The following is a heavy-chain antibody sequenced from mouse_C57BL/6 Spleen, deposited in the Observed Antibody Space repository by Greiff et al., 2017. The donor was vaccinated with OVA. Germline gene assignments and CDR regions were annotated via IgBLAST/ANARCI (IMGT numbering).Heavy chain of an antibody. CDR1: GFTIKNTY. CDR2: IDPANGNT. V-gene: IGHV14-3*01. D-gene: IGHD1-1*01. J-gene: IGHJ4*01. CDR3: ASHYGSSSYAMDY. Sequence: EVQLQESVAELVRPGASVKLSCTASGFTIKNTYMHWVKQRPEQSLEWIGRIDPANGNTKYAPKFQGKATITAETSSNTAYLQLSRLTSEDTAIYYGASHYGSSSYAMDYWGQGTSVTVSS.